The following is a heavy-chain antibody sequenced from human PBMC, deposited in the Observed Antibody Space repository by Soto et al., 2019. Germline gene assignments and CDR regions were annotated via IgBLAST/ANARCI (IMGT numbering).Heavy chain of an antibody. J-gene: IGHJ4*02. Sequence: LRLSCAASGFTFSSHAMSWVRQAPGKGLEWVSSISGSDGTTYYAKSVKGRFSISRDNSMNTLYLQMNSLSAEDTALYHCARESEDLTSNFDYWGQGTLVTVSS. V-gene: IGHV3-23*01. CDR1: GFTFSSHA. CDR3: ARESEDLTSNFDY. CDR2: ISGSDGTT.